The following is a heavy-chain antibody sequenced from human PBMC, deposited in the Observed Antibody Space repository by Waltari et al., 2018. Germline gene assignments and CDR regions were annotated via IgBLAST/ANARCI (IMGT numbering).Heavy chain of an antibody. CDR2: INHNGST. J-gene: IGHJ4*02. V-gene: IGHV4-34*01. Sequence: QVQLQQWGAGLLTPSETLSLTCAVYGGSFSGYYWSWIRQPPGKGLEWIGEINHNGSTNYTPSLKSRVTISVDTSKSQFSLKLSSVTAADTAVYYCARWTTSCFDYWGQGTLVTVSS. CDR3: ARWTTSCFDY. CDR1: GGSFSGYY. D-gene: IGHD2-2*01.